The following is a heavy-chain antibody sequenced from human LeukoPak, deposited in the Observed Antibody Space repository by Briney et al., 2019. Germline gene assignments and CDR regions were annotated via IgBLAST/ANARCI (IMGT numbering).Heavy chain of an antibody. CDR3: AREIGRAAAAYG. Sequence: ASVKVSCKASGYTFTSYDINWVRQATGQGLEWMGWMNPNSGNTGYAQKFQGRVTMTRNTSISTAYMELSSLRSEDTAVYYCAREIGRAAAAYGWGQGTLVTVSS. D-gene: IGHD6-13*01. CDR2: MNPNSGNT. CDR1: GYTFTSYD. V-gene: IGHV1-8*01. J-gene: IGHJ4*02.